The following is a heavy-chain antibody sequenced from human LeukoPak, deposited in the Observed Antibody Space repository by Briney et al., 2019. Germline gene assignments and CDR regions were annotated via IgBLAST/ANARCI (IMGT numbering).Heavy chain of an antibody. Sequence: SETLSLTCAVYGGSFSGYYWSWLRQPPGKGLEWIGEINHSGSTNYNPSLKSRVTISVDTSKNQFSLKLSSVTAADTAVYYCARGVPYYDILTGYYPPYYYYGMDVWGQGTTVTVSS. CDR3: ARGVPYYDILTGYYPPYYYYGMDV. CDR1: GGSFSGYY. J-gene: IGHJ6*02. CDR2: INHSGST. D-gene: IGHD3-9*01. V-gene: IGHV4-34*01.